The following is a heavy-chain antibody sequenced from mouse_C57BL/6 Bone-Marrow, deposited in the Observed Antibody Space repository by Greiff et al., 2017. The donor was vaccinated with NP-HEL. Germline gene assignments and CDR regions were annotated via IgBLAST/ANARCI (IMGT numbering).Heavy chain of an antibody. D-gene: IGHD1-1*01. V-gene: IGHV8-8*01. CDR2: IWWDDDT. J-gene: IGHJ2*01. Sequence: QVTLKESGPGILQPSQTLSLTCSFSGFSLSTFGMGVGWIRQPSGKGLEWLAHIWWDDDTYYNPALKSRLTISKDTSKNQVFLKIANVDTADTATYYCARARYYYGSSYYFDYLGQGTTLTVSS. CDR1: GFSLSTFGMG. CDR3: ARARYYYGSSYYFDY.